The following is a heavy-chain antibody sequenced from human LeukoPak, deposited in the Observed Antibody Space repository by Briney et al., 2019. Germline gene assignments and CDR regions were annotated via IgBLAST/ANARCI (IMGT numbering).Heavy chain of an antibody. D-gene: IGHD6-19*01. Sequence: GGSLSLSCAASGFRFSGYWMTWVRQAPGKGLEWVANIKGDGSETSYVTSVRGRFTISRDNAKNSLYLQMNNLRAEDTAVYYCARDGPYSSGWYFDYWGQGTLVTASS. CDR2: IKGDGSET. V-gene: IGHV3-7*01. CDR3: ARDGPYSSGWYFDY. J-gene: IGHJ4*02. CDR1: GFRFSGYW.